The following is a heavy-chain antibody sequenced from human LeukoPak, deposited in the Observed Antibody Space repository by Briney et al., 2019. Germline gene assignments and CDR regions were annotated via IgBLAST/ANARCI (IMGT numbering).Heavy chain of an antibody. CDR2: ISSSSSYI. V-gene: IGHV3-21*04. Sequence: PGGSLRLSCAASGFTFSSYSMNWVRQAPGKGLKWVSSISSSSSYIYYADSVKGRFTISRDNSRSTLYLQMNSLRAEDTAVYYCSKKGQNEDYGKPDWGQGTLVTVSS. CDR1: GFTFSSYS. J-gene: IGHJ4*02. CDR3: SKKGQNEDYGKPD. D-gene: IGHD4-17*01.